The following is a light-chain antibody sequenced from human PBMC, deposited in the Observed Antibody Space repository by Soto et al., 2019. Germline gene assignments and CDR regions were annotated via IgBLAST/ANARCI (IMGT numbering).Light chain of an antibody. V-gene: IGLV2-14*03. J-gene: IGLJ1*01. CDR1: SSDVGNYNY. Sequence: QSALTQPASVSGPPGQSITISCTGASSDVGNYNYVSWYQQHPGKAPKLIIYDVSNRPSGVSNRFSGSKSGNTASLTISGLQAEDEADYYCSSYTSSTTLYVLGTGTKVTVL. CDR2: DVS. CDR3: SSYTSSTTLYV.